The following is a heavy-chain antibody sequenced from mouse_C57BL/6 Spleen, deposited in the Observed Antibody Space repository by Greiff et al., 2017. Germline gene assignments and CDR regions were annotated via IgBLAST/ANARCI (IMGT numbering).Heavy chain of an antibody. V-gene: IGHV1-62-2*01. CDR2: FYPGSGSI. CDR1: GYTFTEYT. J-gene: IGHJ4*01. CDR3: ARHEDGHDYDDYAMDY. Sequence: VKLVESGAELVKPGASVKLSCKASGYTFTEYTIHWVKQRSGQGLEWIGWFYPGSGSIKYNEKFKDKATLTADKSSSTVYMELSRLTSEDSAVYFCARHEDGHDYDDYAMDYWGQGTSVTVSS. D-gene: IGHD2-4*01.